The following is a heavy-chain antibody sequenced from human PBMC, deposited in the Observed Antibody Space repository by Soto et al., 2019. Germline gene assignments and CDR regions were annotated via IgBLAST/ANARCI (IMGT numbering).Heavy chain of an antibody. CDR3: TTVTTVDYYFDY. CDR2: ISSGSSYI. D-gene: IGHD4-17*01. Sequence: PGGSLRLSCAASGFTFSSYTMNWVRQAPGKGLEWLSSISSGSSYIYYADSVKGRFTISRDNAKNSLYLQMNSLRAEDTAVYYCTTVTTVDYYFDYWGQGTLVTVSS. CDR1: GFTFSSYT. J-gene: IGHJ4*02. V-gene: IGHV3-21*01.